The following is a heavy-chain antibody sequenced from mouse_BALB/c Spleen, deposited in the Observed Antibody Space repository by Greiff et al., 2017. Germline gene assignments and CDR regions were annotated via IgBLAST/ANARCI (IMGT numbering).Heavy chain of an antibody. CDR1: GFSLTSYG. CDR2: IWAGGST. V-gene: IGHV2-9*02. Sequence: VQLQESGPGLVAPSQSLSITCTVSGFSLTSYGVHWVRQPPGKGLEWLGVIWAGGSTNYNSALMSRLSISKDNSKSQVFLKMNSLQTDDTAMYYCAREGNYDDYAMDYWGQGTSVTVSS. J-gene: IGHJ4*01. D-gene: IGHD2-1*01. CDR3: AREGNYDDYAMDY.